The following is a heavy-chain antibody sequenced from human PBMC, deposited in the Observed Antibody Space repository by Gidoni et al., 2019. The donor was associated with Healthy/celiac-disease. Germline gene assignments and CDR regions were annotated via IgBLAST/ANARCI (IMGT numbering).Heavy chain of an antibody. CDR1: GGSISSYY. J-gene: IGHJ3*02. Sequence: QVQLQESGPGLVKPSETLSLTCTVAGGSISSYYWSWIRQPPGKGLEWIGYIYYSGSTNYNPSLKSRVTISVDTSKNQFSLKLSSVTAADTAVYYCASAGVVGATYAFDIWGQGTMVTVSS. V-gene: IGHV4-59*01. CDR2: IYYSGST. CDR3: ASAGVVGATYAFDI. D-gene: IGHD1-26*01.